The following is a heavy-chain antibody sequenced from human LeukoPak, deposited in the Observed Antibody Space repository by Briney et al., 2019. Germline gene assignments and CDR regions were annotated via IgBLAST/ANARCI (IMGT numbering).Heavy chain of an antibody. V-gene: IGHV1-46*03. J-gene: IGHJ5*02. CDR1: GYTFTSYY. Sequence: ASVKVSCKASGYTFTSYYMHWVRQAPGQGLEWMGITSPSGGSTSYAQKFQGRVTMTRDTSTSTVYMELSSLRSEDTAVYYCARGGYCSSTSCYYYNWFDPWGQGTLGTVSS. CDR3: ARGGYCSSTSCYYYNWFDP. D-gene: IGHD2-2*01. CDR2: TSPSGGST.